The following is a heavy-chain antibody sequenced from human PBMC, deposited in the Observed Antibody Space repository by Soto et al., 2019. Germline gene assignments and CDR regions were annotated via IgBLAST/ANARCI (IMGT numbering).Heavy chain of an antibody. CDR2: ISASGRS. Sequence: QVQLQESGPGLVKPSETLSLTCTVSGDFISNFYWSWIRQPAGKGLQSLGRISASGRSNYNPNLQMRVAMSLETSKNQFSLRLTSLSAADTAVYFCARGMGRYFDLWGRGTLVTVFS. V-gene: IGHV4-4*07. CDR3: ARGMGRYFDL. J-gene: IGHJ2*01. D-gene: IGHD2-8*01. CDR1: GDFISNFY.